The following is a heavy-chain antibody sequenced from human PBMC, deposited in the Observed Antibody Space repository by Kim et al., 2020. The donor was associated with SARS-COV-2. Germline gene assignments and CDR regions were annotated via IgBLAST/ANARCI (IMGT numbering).Heavy chain of an antibody. D-gene: IGHD3-22*01. J-gene: IGHJ4*02. V-gene: IGHV3-23*01. CDR3: AKADYDSSGYYRYYFDY. Sequence: VKGRFTISRDNSKNTLYLQMNSLRAEDTAVYYCAKADYDSSGYYRYYFDYWGQGTLVTVSS.